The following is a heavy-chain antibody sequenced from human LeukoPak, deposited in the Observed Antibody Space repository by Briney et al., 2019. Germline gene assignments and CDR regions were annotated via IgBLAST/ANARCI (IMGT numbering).Heavy chain of an antibody. Sequence: GGSLRLSCAASGFSFNTYAMSWVRQAPGKGLEWVGRSRDKANSYTTEYAASVKGRFTISRDDSKNSLYLQMNSLKTEDTAVYYCVRTHSSGLHVFDMWGQGTKVTVSS. V-gene: IGHV3-72*01. CDR2: SRDKANSYTT. CDR1: GFSFNTYA. CDR3: VRTHSSGLHVFDM. J-gene: IGHJ3*02. D-gene: IGHD3-22*01.